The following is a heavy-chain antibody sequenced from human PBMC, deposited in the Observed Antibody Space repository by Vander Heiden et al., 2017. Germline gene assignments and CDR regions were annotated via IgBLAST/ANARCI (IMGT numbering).Heavy chain of an antibody. CDR1: GYTFTTSA. Sequence: QGQVVQSGAEVKKPGASVRVSCQASGYTFTTSAINWVRRASGQGRGWMGWMDPKTGETGYAQRFQGRVTMTRNISRSTAYMELSGLRSEDTAVYFCARVARFAGSYYNYFDTWGQGSLVTVSS. V-gene: IGHV1-8*01. J-gene: IGHJ4*02. D-gene: IGHD1-26*01. CDR2: MDPKTGET. CDR3: ARVARFAGSYYNYFDT.